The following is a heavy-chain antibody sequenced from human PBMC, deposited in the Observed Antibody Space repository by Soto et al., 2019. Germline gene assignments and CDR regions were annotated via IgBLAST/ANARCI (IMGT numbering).Heavy chain of an antibody. D-gene: IGHD3-3*01. CDR3: ATHPAISATSFYGMDV. CDR1: GASFSSSSYY. J-gene: IGHJ6*02. V-gene: IGHV4-39*01. Sequence: SDTLSLTCRGFGASFSSSSYYWGWIRQPPEKGLEWIATMYYSGTTYYNPPLKSRVTVSIDTSKDQFSLKLTSVTAADTAMYYCATHPAISATSFYGMDVWGHGTTVKVSS. CDR2: MYYSGTT.